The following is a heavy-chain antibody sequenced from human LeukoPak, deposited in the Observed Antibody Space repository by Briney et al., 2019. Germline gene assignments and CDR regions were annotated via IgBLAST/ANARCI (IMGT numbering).Heavy chain of an antibody. CDR3: AREGSIYYYDSSGYLGY. Sequence: SQTLSLTCTVSGDSTSSGPYYWSWIRQPAGKGLEWIGRIYGGGSTSYNPSLKSRVTISVDTSKNQFSLKLSSVTAADTAVYYCAREGSIYYYDSSGYLGYWGQGTLVTVSS. V-gene: IGHV4-61*02. CDR2: IYGGGST. CDR1: GDSTSSGPYY. J-gene: IGHJ4*02. D-gene: IGHD3-22*01.